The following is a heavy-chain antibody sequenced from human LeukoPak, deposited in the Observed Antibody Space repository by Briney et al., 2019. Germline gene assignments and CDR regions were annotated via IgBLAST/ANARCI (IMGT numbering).Heavy chain of an antibody. V-gene: IGHV4-4*07. CDR3: ARDNGVVAALWGSWFDP. D-gene: IGHD2-15*01. J-gene: IGHJ5*02. CDR2: MYTSGDT. Sequence: SETLSLTCTVSGGSISGYYWTWIRQPADKRLEWLGRMYTSGDTYYNPSLRSRLTISLDTAKNQISLEVRSVTAADTAVYYCARDNGVVAALWGSWFDPWGQGTLVTVSS. CDR1: GGSISGYY.